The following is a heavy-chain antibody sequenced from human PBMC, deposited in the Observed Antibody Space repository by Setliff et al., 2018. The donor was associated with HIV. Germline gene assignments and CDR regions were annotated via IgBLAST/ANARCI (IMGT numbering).Heavy chain of an antibody. V-gene: IGHV3-30*07. J-gene: IGHJ4*02. CDR2: ISYDGSNK. CDR3: ARDQTGSNWHMYYFDS. CDR1: GFTFSSYA. Sequence: PGGSLRLSCAASGFTFSSYAMHWVRQAPGKGLEWVAVISYDGSNKYYADSVKGRFTISRDNSKNTLYLQMNSLRADDTAIYYCARDQTGSNWHMYYFDSWGQGTLVTVSS. D-gene: IGHD6-13*01.